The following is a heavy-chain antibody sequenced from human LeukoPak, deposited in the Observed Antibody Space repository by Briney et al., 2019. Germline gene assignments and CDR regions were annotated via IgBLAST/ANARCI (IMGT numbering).Heavy chain of an antibody. Sequence: GGSLRLSCAASGFTFDDYGMSWVRQAAGKGLEWVSVIYSGGSTYYADSVKGRFTISRDNSKNTLYLQMNSLRAEDTAVYYCATIDYWGQGTLVTVSS. CDR3: ATIDY. CDR2: IYSGGST. V-gene: IGHV3-66*01. J-gene: IGHJ4*02. CDR1: GFTFDDYG.